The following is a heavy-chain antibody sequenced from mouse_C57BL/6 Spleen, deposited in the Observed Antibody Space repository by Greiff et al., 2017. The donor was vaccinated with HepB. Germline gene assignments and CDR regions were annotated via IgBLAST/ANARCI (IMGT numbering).Heavy chain of an antibody. J-gene: IGHJ3*01. CDR2: IRSKSNNYAT. CDR1: GFSFNTYA. Sequence: EVMLVASGGGLVQPKGSLKLSCAASGFSFNTYAMNWVRQAPGKGLEWVARIRSKSNNYATYYADSVKDRFTISRDDSESMLYLQMNNLKTEDTAMYYCVRHLLYDYDEAWFAYWGQGTLVTVSA. CDR3: VRHLLYDYDEAWFAY. V-gene: IGHV10-1*01. D-gene: IGHD2-4*01.